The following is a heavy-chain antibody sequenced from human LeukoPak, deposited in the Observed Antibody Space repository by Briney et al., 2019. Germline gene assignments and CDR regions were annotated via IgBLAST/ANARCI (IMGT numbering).Heavy chain of an antibody. V-gene: IGHV4-59*01. CDR3: AREGYTSGWYKTDY. CDR1: GDSISGYF. Sequence: SETLSLTCTVSGDSISGYFWSWIRQTPGKGLEWIGYIHYSGATNYNPSLKSRVTMSVDTSKDQFSLKLSSVTAADTAVYYCAREGYTSGWYKTDYWGQGTLVTVSS. D-gene: IGHD6-19*01. J-gene: IGHJ4*02. CDR2: IHYSGAT.